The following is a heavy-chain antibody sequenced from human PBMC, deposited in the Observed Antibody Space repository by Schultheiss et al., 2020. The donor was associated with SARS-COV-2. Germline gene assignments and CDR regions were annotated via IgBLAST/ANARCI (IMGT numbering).Heavy chain of an antibody. Sequence: SETLSLTCAVSGGSISSSNWWSWVRQPPGKGLEWIGEIYHSGSTNYNPSLKSRVTISVDKSKNQFSLKLSSVTAADTAVYYCARVGEAAAGLYYYYGMDVWGQGTTVTVSS. D-gene: IGHD6-13*01. V-gene: IGHV4-4*02. CDR3: ARVGEAAAGLYYYYGMDV. CDR1: GGSISSSNW. J-gene: IGHJ6*02. CDR2: IYHSGST.